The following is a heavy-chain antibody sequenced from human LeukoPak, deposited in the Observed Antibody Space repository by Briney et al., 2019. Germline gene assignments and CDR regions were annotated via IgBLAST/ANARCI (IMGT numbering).Heavy chain of an antibody. CDR3: ARGEGYYYDSSGYYNY. D-gene: IGHD3-22*01. V-gene: IGHV1-46*01. CDR1: GYTFTSYY. J-gene: IGHJ4*02. Sequence: ASVKVSCKASGYTFTSYYMHWVRQAPGQGLEWMGIINPSGGSTSYAQKFQGRVTITADKSTSTAYMELSSLRSEDTAVYYCARGEGYYYDSSGYYNYWGQGTLVTVSS. CDR2: INPSGGST.